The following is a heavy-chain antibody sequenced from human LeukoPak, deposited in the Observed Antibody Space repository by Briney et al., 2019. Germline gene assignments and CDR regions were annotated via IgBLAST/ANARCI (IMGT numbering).Heavy chain of an antibody. CDR1: GYTFTSYY. CDR2: ISVDNGDT. Sequence: ASVKVSCKASGYTFTSYYMHWVRQAPGQGLEYMGWISVDNGDTNDAQMLQGRVTMTTDTSTNTAYMELRGLRSDDTAVYYCARANCAGDCYLKHWGQGTLVTVSS. V-gene: IGHV1-18*04. D-gene: IGHD2-21*02. J-gene: IGHJ4*02. CDR3: ARANCAGDCYLKH.